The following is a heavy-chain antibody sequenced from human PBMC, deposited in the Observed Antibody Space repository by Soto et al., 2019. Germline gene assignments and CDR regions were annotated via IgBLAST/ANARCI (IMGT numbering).Heavy chain of an antibody. CDR3: ARVGSSGWSPDY. J-gene: IGHJ4*02. Sequence: AETLCLTCTVSVGSITGYYWIWIRQTPGKGLEWIGYIFHDGGTDYNPSLKSRVTISVDTSKNQISLKLNSVTAADTALYYCARVGSSGWSPDYWGRGTMVTVSS. V-gene: IGHV4-59*01. D-gene: IGHD6-19*01. CDR1: VGSITGYY. CDR2: IFHDGGT.